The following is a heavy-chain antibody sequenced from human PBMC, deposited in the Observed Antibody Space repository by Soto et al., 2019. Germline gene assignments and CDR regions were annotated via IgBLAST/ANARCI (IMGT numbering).Heavy chain of an antibody. CDR2: IYYSGST. CDR3: ARRGEGYCSSTSCYFEDIPHWFDP. V-gene: IGHV4-39*01. CDR1: GGSISSSSYY. D-gene: IGHD2-2*01. Sequence: SSETLSLTCTVSGGSISSSSYYWGWIRQPPGKGLEWIGSIYYSGSTYYNPSLKSRVTISVDTSKNQFSLKLSSVTAADTAVYYCARRGEGYCSSTSCYFEDIPHWFDPWGQGTLVTVSS. J-gene: IGHJ5*02.